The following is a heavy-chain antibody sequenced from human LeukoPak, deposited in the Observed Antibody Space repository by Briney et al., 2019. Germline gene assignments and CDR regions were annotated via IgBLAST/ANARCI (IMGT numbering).Heavy chain of an antibody. CDR1: GYSFTNHW. D-gene: IGHD6-19*01. J-gene: IGHJ4*02. CDR2: MYLGDSET. Sequence: GESLKISCKGSGYSFTNHWIGWVRQMPGKGLEWMAIMYLGDSETRYSPSFQGQVTISADKSISTVYLQWSSLKASDTAMYYCVGHEGSISGWPFDYWGQGTLVTVSS. V-gene: IGHV5-51*01. CDR3: VGHEGSISGWPFDY.